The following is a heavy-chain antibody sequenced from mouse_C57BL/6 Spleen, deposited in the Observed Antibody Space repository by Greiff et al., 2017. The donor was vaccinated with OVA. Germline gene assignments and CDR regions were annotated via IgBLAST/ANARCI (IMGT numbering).Heavy chain of an antibody. J-gene: IGHJ4*01. CDR2: INPGSGGT. CDR3: ARLSDYYGSSLGGMDY. D-gene: IGHD1-1*01. Sequence: LQESGAELVRPGTSVKVSCKASGYAFTNYLIEWVKQRPGQGLEWIGVINPGSGGTNYNEKFKGKATLTADKSSSTAYMQLSSLTSEDSAVYFCARLSDYYGSSLGGMDYWGQGTSVTVSS. CDR1: GYAFTNYL. V-gene: IGHV1-54*01.